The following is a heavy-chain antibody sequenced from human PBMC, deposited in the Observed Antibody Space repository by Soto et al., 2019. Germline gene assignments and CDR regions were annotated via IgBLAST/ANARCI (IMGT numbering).Heavy chain of an antibody. CDR3: ARHNYGSGSTYFDY. Sequence: QVQLQESGPGLVKPSETLSLTCTVSGGSISSYYWRWIRQPPGKGLEWIGYIYYSGSTNYNPSLKSRVTISVHTSKNQFSLKRNSRTAADTAVYYCARHNYGSGSTYFDYWGQGTLVTVSS. CDR2: IYYSGST. CDR1: GGSISSYY. J-gene: IGHJ4*02. V-gene: IGHV4-59*08. D-gene: IGHD3-10*01.